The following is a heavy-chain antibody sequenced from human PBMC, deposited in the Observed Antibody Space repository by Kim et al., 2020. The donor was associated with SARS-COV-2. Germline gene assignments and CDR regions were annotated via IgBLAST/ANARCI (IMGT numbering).Heavy chain of an antibody. CDR2: IRSKGSCGTT. CDR1: GFNFIDAW. D-gene: IGHD1-1*01. Sequence: GGSLRLSCAASGFNFIDAWMSWVRQAPGKGLEWVGRIRSKGSCGTTDYAAPVKGRFTISRDDSKNTVYLQMDSLTTEDTAVYYCNWNHDFYYTMNVWGQGTTVSVSS. V-gene: IGHV3-15*01. CDR3: NWNHDFYYTMNV. J-gene: IGHJ6*02.